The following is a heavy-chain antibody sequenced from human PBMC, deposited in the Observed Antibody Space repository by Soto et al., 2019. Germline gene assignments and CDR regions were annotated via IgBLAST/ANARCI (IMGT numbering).Heavy chain of an antibody. J-gene: IGHJ4*02. Sequence: XSVKVSFNASGYTFTSYGISLVRQSPGQGLEWMGWISAYNGNTNYAQKLQGRVTMTTDTSTSTAYMELRSLRSDDMAVYYCARDYYDSSGKIDYWGQGTLVTVSS. CDR3: ARDYYDSSGKIDY. D-gene: IGHD3-22*01. CDR2: ISAYNGNT. CDR1: GYTFTSYG. V-gene: IGHV1-18*03.